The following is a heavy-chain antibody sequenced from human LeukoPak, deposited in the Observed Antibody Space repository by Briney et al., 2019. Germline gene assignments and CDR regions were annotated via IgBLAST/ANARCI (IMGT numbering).Heavy chain of an antibody. CDR2: ISWNSGSI. D-gene: IGHD6-19*01. Sequence: GGSLRLSCAASGFTFDDYAMHWVRQAPGKGLEWVSGISWNSGSIGYADSVKGRFTISRDNAKNSLYLQMNSLRAEDTALYYCASYSSGLDAFDIWGQGTMVTVSS. V-gene: IGHV3-9*01. CDR1: GFTFDDYA. J-gene: IGHJ3*02. CDR3: ASYSSGLDAFDI.